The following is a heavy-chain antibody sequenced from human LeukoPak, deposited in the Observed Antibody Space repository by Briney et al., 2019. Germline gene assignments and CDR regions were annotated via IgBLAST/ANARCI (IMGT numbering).Heavy chain of an antibody. CDR3: ARDPTTVTSLPYYFDD. CDR1: GGSFIGYH. J-gene: IGHJ4*02. D-gene: IGHD4-17*01. V-gene: IGHV4-34*01. Sequence: PSETLSLTCAVSGGSFIGYHWNWIRQPPGKGLEWIGEINHSGATNYNPSLKSRVTISVETSKNQFSLKLRSMTAADTAVYYCARDPTTVTSLPYYFDDWGQGTLVTVSS. CDR2: INHSGAT.